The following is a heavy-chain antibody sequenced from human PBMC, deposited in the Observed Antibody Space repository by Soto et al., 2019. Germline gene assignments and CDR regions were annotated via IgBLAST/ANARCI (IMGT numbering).Heavy chain of an antibody. J-gene: IGHJ3*02. D-gene: IGHD5-12*01. V-gene: IGHV3-53*01. Sequence: EVQLVASGGKGIQPGGSFRLSFAVSEFGVRATSMAGVPQLPGKGLGWVSMIYNTGRPKSADSLQGRFAISRDNSRNTVYLQMDSLRVDDTAIYYCARAPSYRGSPMGALDIWGLGTLVTVSP. CDR3: ARAPSYRGSPMGALDI. CDR1: EFGVRATS. CDR2: IYNTGRP.